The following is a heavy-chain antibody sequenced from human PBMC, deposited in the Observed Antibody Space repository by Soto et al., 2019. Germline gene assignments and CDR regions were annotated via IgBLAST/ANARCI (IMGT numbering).Heavy chain of an antibody. CDR2: IIPIFDMT. V-gene: IGHV1-69*02. D-gene: IGHD3-22*01. J-gene: IGHJ4*02. Sequence: QVQLVQSGTEVKKPGSSVTVSCKASGGPYSKYSISWVRQAPGQGLEWMGRIIPIFDMTNYAQKFQGRVTIPADKYTSTVYMELRSLRSEDTAVYYCARSLLGDHYDSDGLDSWGQGTLVSVSS. CDR3: ARSLLGDHYDSDGLDS. CDR1: GGPYSKYS.